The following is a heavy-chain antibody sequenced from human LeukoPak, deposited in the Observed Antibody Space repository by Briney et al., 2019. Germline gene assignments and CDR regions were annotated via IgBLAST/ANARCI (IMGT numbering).Heavy chain of an antibody. CDR2: IGSSSSSI. D-gene: IGHD6-19*01. J-gene: IGHJ4*02. CDR3: AREAGEGFDY. CDR1: GFTFRSHS. V-gene: IGHV3-21*01. Sequence: GGSLRLSCAASGFTFRSHSMNWVRQAPGKGLEWVSSIGSSSSSIYYADSVKGRFTISRDNAKNSLYLQMNSLRAEDTAVYYCAREAGEGFDYWGQGTLVTVSS.